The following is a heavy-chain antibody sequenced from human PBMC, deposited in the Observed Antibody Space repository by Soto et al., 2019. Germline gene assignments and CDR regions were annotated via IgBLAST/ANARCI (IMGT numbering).Heavy chain of an antibody. CDR2: INHGGNN. D-gene: IGHD3-3*01. CDR3: ARGRSEFDS. V-gene: IGHV4-34*01. Sequence: ESRSLAWALDGASPSDIYCDWHRQPPGKWIGWIEEINHGGNNNYKSSLRSRVTISIDTSKNQLSLNLRTVSAADTAVYYCARGRSEFDSWGQGTPVTVSS. J-gene: IGHJ5*01. CDR1: GASPSDIY.